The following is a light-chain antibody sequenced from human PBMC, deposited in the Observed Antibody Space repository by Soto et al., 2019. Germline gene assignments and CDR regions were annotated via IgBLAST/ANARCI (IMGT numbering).Light chain of an antibody. CDR1: SSDVGGYKY. J-gene: IGLJ3*02. V-gene: IGLV2-14*01. CDR2: EVS. Sequence: QSALTQPASVSGSPGQSITISCTGTSSDVGGYKYVSWYQQHPDKVPKLMIYEVSNRPSGVSNRFSGSKSGNTASLTISGLQAEDEADYYCSSYTSSSTWVFGGGTKLTVL. CDR3: SSYTSSSTWV.